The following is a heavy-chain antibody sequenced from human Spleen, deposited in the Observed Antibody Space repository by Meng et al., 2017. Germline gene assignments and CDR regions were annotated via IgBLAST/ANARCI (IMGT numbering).Heavy chain of an antibody. J-gene: IGHJ4*02. Sequence: SVKVSCKAPGGIFSNYVIGWVRQAPGQGLEWMGGINAVFGTTNYAQKFQGRVTITTDESTSTVYMELTRLTSEDTAVYFCARKAGNCVSTTCYSLDFWGQGKRVT. CDR2: INAVFGTT. V-gene: IGHV1-69*05. D-gene: IGHD2-2*01. CDR3: ARKAGNCVSTTCYSLDF. CDR1: GGIFSNYV.